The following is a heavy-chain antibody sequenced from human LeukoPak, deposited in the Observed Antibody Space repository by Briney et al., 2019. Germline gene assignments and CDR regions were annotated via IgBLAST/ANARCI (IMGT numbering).Heavy chain of an antibody. CDR1: GGSISSGGYY. D-gene: IGHD5-18*01. J-gene: IGHJ4*02. V-gene: IGHV4-31*03. Sequence: PSETLSLTCTVSGGSISSGGYYWSWIRQHPGKGLEWIGYIYYSGSTYYNPSLKSRVTISVDTSKNQFSLKLSSVTAADTAVYYCARMNSYGFSTSSNNDYWGQGTLVTVSS. CDR2: IYYSGST. CDR3: ARMNSYGFSTSSNNDY.